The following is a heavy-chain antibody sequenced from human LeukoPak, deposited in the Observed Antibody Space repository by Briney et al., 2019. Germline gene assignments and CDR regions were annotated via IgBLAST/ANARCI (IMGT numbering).Heavy chain of an antibody. CDR1: GFTFSSYG. D-gene: IGHD3-10*01. J-gene: IGHJ4*02. CDR3: ARSALRYGSGRYYHDY. Sequence: GGSLRLSCAASGFTFSSYGMHWVRQAPGKGLEWVAVIWYDGSNKYYADSVKGRFTISRDNSKNTLYLQMNSLRAEDTAVYYCARSALRYGSGRYYHDYWGQGTLVTVSS. CDR2: IWYDGSNK. V-gene: IGHV3-33*08.